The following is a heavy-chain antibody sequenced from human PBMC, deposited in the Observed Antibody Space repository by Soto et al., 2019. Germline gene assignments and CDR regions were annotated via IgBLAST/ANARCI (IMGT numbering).Heavy chain of an antibody. CDR2: IYYSGST. D-gene: IGHD2-2*01. CDR3: ARWRGHCSSTSCYSYYYYYGMDV. V-gene: IGHV4-59*01. CDR1: GGSLSSYY. J-gene: IGHJ6*02. Sequence: SETLSLTCTVSGGSLSSYYWSWIRQPPGKGLEWIGYIYYSGSTNYNPSLKSRVTISVDTSKNQFSLKLSSVTAADTAVYYCARWRGHCSSTSCYSYYYYYGMDVWGQGTTVTVSS.